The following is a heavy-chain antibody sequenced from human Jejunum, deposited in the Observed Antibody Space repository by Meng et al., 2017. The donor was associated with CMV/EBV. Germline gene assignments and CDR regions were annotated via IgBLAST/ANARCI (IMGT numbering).Heavy chain of an antibody. D-gene: IGHD6-13*01. V-gene: IGHV3-72*01. Sequence: SGFTFSDHYMDWVRQAPGKGLEWVGRIRNKANSYTTEYATSVKGRFTISGDDSKNSLYLQMNSLKIEDTAVYYCVRKASGVDAFDIWGQGTMVTVSS. J-gene: IGHJ3*02. CDR3: VRKASGVDAFDI. CDR1: GFTFSDHY. CDR2: IRNKANSYTT.